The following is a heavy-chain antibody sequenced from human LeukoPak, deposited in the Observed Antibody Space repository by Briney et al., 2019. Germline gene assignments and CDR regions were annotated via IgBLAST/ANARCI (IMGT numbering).Heavy chain of an antibody. D-gene: IGHD3-3*01. CDR1: AFTFSSYA. Sequence: RGSRRLASVASAFTFSSYAMHWVRPAPGKGLEYVSAICRNVGSTYFASSVKGGFTLSRDNPTNTLYLQMGSLRAEDMAVYYCARDLTVKYYDFWSGSPPGMDVWGKGTTVTVSS. J-gene: IGHJ6*04. V-gene: IGHV3-64*01. CDR2: ICRNVGST. CDR3: ARDLTVKYYDFWSGSPPGMDV.